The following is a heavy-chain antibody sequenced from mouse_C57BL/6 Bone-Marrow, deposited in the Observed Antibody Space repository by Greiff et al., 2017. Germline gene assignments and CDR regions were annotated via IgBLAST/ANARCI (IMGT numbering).Heavy chain of an antibody. J-gene: IGHJ1*03. Sequence: QVQLKQSGAELVRPGASVTLSCKASGYTFTDYEMHWVKQTPVHGLEWIGAIDPETGGTAYNQKFKGKAILTADKSSSTAYMELRRLTSEDSAVYYCTRGGYWYFDVWGTGTTVTVSS. CDR2: IDPETGGT. CDR3: TRGGYWYFDV. V-gene: IGHV1-15*01. CDR1: GYTFTDYE.